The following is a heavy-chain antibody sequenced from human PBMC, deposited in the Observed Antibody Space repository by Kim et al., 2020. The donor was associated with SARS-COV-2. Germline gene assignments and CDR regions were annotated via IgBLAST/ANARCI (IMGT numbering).Heavy chain of an antibody. Sequence: SETLSLTCTVSGGSISSYYWSWIRQPAGKGLEWIGRIYTSGSTNYNPSLKSRVTMSVDTSKNQFSLKLSSVTAADTAVYYCARDLRVVVPADHKDNWFDPWGQGTLVTVSS. D-gene: IGHD2-2*01. J-gene: IGHJ5*02. CDR2: IYTSGST. V-gene: IGHV4-4*07. CDR3: ARDLRVVVPADHKDNWFDP. CDR1: GGSISSYY.